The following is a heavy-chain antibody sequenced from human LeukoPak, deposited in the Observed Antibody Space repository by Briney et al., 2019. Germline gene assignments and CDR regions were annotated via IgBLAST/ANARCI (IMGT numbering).Heavy chain of an antibody. V-gene: IGHV3-48*01. CDR1: GFTFSSYS. J-gene: IGHJ6*03. CDR2: ISSGYPTI. D-gene: IGHD2-15*01. Sequence: GGSLRLSCAASGFTFSSYSINWVRQAPGKGLEWVSYISSGYPTIYYADSVKGRFTISRDNAKNSLYLQMNSLRAGDTAVYYCARGGGGYCSGGRCNFYRYYMDVWGKGTTVTVSS. CDR3: ARGGGGYCSGGRCNFYRYYMDV.